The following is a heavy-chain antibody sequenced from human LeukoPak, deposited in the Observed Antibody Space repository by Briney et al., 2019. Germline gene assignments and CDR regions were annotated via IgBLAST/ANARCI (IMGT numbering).Heavy chain of an antibody. CDR3: AKDSWYCSGGSCYSFDY. Sequence: SGGSLRLSCAASGFTFSTYGMHWVRQAPGKGPEWVAVISYDGSNEYYADSVKGRFTISRDNSKNTLYLQMSSLRAEDTAVYFCAKDSWYCSGGSCYSFDYWGQGTLVTVSS. CDR1: GFTFSTYG. J-gene: IGHJ4*02. V-gene: IGHV3-30*18. CDR2: ISYDGSNE. D-gene: IGHD2-15*01.